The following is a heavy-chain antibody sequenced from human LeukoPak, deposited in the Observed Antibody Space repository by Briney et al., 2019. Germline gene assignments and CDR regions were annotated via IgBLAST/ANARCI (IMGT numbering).Heavy chain of an antibody. Sequence: GGSLRLSCAASGFIFNNYGLHWVRQAPGKGLEWVAFISYDGSNKNYADSVKGRFTISRDNSKNTLYLQMNSLGAEDTAVYYCAKGIAVAGTFDFDYWGQGTLVTVSS. CDR1: GFIFNNYG. V-gene: IGHV3-30*18. CDR3: AKGIAVAGTFDFDY. CDR2: ISYDGSNK. J-gene: IGHJ4*02. D-gene: IGHD6-19*01.